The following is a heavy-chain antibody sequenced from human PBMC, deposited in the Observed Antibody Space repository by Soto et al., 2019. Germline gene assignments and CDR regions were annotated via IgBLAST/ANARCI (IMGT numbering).Heavy chain of an antibody. D-gene: IGHD3-10*01. CDR2: IYYSGST. CDR1: GGSISSYY. CDR3: ARTRFGELDNRNYYYYYMDV. Sequence: SETLSLTCTVSGGSISSYYWSWIRQPPGKGLEWIGYIYYSGSTNYNPSLKSRVTISVDTSKNQFSLKLSSVTAADTAVYYCARTRFGELDNRNYYYYYMDVWGKGTTVTVSS. V-gene: IGHV4-59*08. J-gene: IGHJ6*03.